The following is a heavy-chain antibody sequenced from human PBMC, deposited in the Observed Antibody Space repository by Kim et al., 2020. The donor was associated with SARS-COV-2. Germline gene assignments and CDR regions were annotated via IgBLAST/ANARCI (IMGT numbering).Heavy chain of an antibody. D-gene: IGHD6-6*01. V-gene: IGHV3-21*01. Sequence: GGSLRLSCAASGFTFSSYSMNWVRQAPGKGLEWVSSISSSSSYIYYADSVKGRFTISRDNAKNSLYLQMNSLRAEDTAVYYCARFSEIAAQYYFDYWGQGTLVTVSS. J-gene: IGHJ4*02. CDR1: GFTFSSYS. CDR3: ARFSEIAAQYYFDY. CDR2: ISSSSSYI.